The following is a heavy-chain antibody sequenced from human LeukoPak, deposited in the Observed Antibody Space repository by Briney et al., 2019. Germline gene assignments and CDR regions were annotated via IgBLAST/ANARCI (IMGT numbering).Heavy chain of an antibody. J-gene: IGHJ5*02. CDR1: GGTFSSYA. Sequence: SVKVSCKASGGTFSSYAISWVRQAPGQGLEWMGGIIPIFGTANYAQKFHGRVTITADESTSTAYMELSSLRSEDTAVYYCARTYTAGENWFDPWGQGTLVTVSS. CDR2: IIPIFGTA. CDR3: ARTYTAGENWFDP. D-gene: IGHD2-21*01. V-gene: IGHV1-69*13.